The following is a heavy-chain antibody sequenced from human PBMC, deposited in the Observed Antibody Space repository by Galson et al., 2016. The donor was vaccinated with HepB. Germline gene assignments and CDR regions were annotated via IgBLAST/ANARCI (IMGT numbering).Heavy chain of an antibody. D-gene: IGHD6-13*01. J-gene: IGHJ5*02. V-gene: IGHV3-21*01. CDR2: ITPGSTYT. Sequence: SLRLSCAASGFTFNMYTMTWVRQAPGKGLEWVSSITPGSTYTHFADSVKGRFTISRDDAENSLYLHMNSLRAEATALYYCARVVTPMAAANRGFGSWGQGTQVVVSS. CDR3: ARVVTPMAAANRGFGS. CDR1: GFTFNMYT.